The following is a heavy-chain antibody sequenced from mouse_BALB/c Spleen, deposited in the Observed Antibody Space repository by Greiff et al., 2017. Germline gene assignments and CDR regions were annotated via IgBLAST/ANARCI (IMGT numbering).Heavy chain of an antibody. V-gene: IGHV5-6-4*01. CDR1: GFTFSSYT. J-gene: IGHJ2*01. CDR3: TRDHGDYDPFDY. Sequence: EVKVVESGGGLVKPGGSLKLSCAASGFTFSSYTMSWVRQTPEKRLEWVATISSGGSYTYYPDSVKGRFTISRDNAKNTLYLQMSSLKSEDTAMYYCTRDHGDYDPFDYWGQGTTLTVSS. D-gene: IGHD2-4*01. CDR2: ISSGGSYT.